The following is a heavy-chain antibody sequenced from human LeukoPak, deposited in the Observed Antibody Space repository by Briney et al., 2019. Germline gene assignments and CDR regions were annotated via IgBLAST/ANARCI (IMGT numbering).Heavy chain of an antibody. Sequence: GGTLRLSCAASGFTFSSYGMSWVRQAPGKGLEWVSAISGSGGSTYYADSVKGRFTISRDNSKNTLYLQMNSLRAEDTAVYYCAKTYCSGGSCYWDYYYYMDVWGKGTTVTISS. CDR3: AKTYCSGGSCYWDYYYYMDV. V-gene: IGHV3-23*01. CDR2: ISGSGGST. D-gene: IGHD2-15*01. CDR1: GFTFSSYG. J-gene: IGHJ6*03.